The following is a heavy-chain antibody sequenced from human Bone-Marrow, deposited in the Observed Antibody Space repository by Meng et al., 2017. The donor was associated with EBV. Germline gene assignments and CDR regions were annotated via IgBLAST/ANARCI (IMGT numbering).Heavy chain of an antibody. J-gene: IGHJ4*02. CDR2: IYDTGTT. CDR1: GVSVNSGTYH. V-gene: IGHV4-61*01. D-gene: IGHD2/OR15-2a*01. CDR3: AKSRSSTPGIVDD. Sequence: QGQLQWSGPGVVKPAETLSLTCVVSGVSVNSGTYHWSWIRQSPGKGLEWIGYIYDTGTTIYNPSLNSRVTILLETSKNQFSLRLHSVTTADAAVYYCAKSRSSTPGIVDDWGQGTLVTVSS.